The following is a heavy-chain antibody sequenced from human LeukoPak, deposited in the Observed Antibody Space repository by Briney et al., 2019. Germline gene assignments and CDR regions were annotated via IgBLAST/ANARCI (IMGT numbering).Heavy chain of an antibody. V-gene: IGHV3-33*01. D-gene: IGHD3-16*01. Sequence: GGSLRLSCAASGFTFSSYGMHWVRQAPGKGLEWVAVILSDGSQEKYADSVKGRFTISRDNSKNTLFLQMNSLRAEDTAVYYCARDDALGDNALDIWGQGTMVTVSS. J-gene: IGHJ3*02. CDR1: GFTFSSYG. CDR2: ILSDGSQE. CDR3: ARDDALGDNALDI.